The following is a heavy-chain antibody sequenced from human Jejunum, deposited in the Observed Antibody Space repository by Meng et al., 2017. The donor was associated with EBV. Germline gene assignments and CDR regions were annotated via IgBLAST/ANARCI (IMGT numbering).Heavy chain of an antibody. Sequence: QVQVQVPGPGRWKPSGTLSLTWAGSGDPIDSRNWGSWVRQSPERGLEWIGEIYYSGSTNYNPSLKSRVTILVDRSENHFSLHLSSVTAADTAVYYCVRGGDYCLVYWGQGTLVTVSS. CDR2: IYYSGST. CDR1: GDPIDSRNW. D-gene: IGHD2-21*02. J-gene: IGHJ4*02. V-gene: IGHV4-4*02. CDR3: VRGGDYCLVY.